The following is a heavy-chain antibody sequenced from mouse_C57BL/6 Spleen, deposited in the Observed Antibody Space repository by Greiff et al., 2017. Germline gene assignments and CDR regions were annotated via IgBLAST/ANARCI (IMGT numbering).Heavy chain of an antibody. CDR2: ISDGGSYT. V-gene: IGHV5-4*03. CDR1: GFTFSSYA. J-gene: IGHJ1*03. D-gene: IGHD4-1*01. Sequence: EVKLMESGGGLVKPGGSLKLSCAASGFTFSSYALSWVRQTPEKRLEWVATISDGGSYTYYPDNVKGRFTISRDNAKNNLYLQMSHLKSEDTAMYYRARVNWDGYFEVWGTGTTVTVSS. CDR3: ARVNWDGYFEV.